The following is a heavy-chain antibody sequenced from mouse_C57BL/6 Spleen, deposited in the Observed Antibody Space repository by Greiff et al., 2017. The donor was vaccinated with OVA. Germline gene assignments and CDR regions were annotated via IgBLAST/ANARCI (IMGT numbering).Heavy chain of an antibody. CDR3: ARSEGGNWYFDV. CDR2: IDPEDGET. V-gene: IGHV14-2*01. Sequence: VQLKESGAELVKPGASVKLSCKASGFNIKDYYMHWVKQRTEQGLEWIGRIDPEDGETKYAPKFQGKATITADTSSNTAYLQLSSLTSEDTAVYYCARSEGGNWYFDVWGTGTTVTVSS. J-gene: IGHJ1*03. CDR1: GFNIKDYY.